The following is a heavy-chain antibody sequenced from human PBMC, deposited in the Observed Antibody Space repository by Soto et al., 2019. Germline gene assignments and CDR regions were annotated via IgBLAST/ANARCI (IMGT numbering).Heavy chain of an antibody. CDR1: GYTFPSYG. V-gene: IGHV1-18*01. CDR2: ISAYNGNT. D-gene: IGHD3-3*01. Sequence: ASVKVSCKASGYTFPSYGISWVRQAPGQGLEWMGWISAYNGNTNYAQKLQGRVTMTTDTSTSTAYMELRSLRSDDTAVYYCARDGPTYYDFRSGYSTCFDPRGEGTLVTLSS. J-gene: IGHJ5*02. CDR3: ARDGPTYYDFRSGYSTCFDP.